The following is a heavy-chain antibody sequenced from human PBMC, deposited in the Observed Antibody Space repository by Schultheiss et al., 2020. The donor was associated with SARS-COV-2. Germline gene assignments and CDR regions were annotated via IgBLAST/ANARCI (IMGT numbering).Heavy chain of an antibody. Sequence: SETLSLTCTVSGGSISSYYWSWIRQPPGKGLEWIGYIYYSGSTYYNPSLKSRVTISVDTSKNQFSLKLSSVTAADTAVYYCARGPTSRMVRGVIMSYWGQGTLVTVSS. J-gene: IGHJ4*02. CDR2: IYYSGST. CDR1: GGSISSYY. CDR3: ARGPTSRMVRGVIMSY. D-gene: IGHD3-10*01. V-gene: IGHV4-59*12.